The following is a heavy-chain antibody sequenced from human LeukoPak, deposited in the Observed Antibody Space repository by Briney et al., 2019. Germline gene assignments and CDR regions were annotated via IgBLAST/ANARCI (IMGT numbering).Heavy chain of an antibody. CDR1: GFTFSSYS. J-gene: IGHJ6*02. V-gene: IGHV3-48*02. CDR2: ISSSSSTI. D-gene: IGHD3-10*01. CDR3: ARDSHYYGSGSSPLASYYGMDV. Sequence: GGSLRLPCAASGFTFSSYSMNWVRQAPGKGLEWVSYISSSSSTIYYADSVKGRFTISRDNAKSSLYLQMNSLRDEDTAVYYCARDSHYYGSGSSPLASYYGMDVWGQGTTVTVSS.